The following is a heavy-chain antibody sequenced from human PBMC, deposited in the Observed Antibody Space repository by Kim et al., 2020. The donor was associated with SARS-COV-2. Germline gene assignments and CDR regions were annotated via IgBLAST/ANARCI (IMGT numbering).Heavy chain of an antibody. CDR2: ISYDGSNK. CDR1: GFTFSSYA. D-gene: IGHD4-17*01. Sequence: GGSLRLSCAASGFTFSSYAMHWVRQAPGKGLEWVAVISYDGSNKYYADSVKGRFTISRDNSKNTLYLQMNSLRAEDTAVYYCARDNYGAVKVTYYFDYWGQGTLVTVSS. CDR3: ARDNYGAVKVTYYFDY. J-gene: IGHJ4*02. V-gene: IGHV3-30*04.